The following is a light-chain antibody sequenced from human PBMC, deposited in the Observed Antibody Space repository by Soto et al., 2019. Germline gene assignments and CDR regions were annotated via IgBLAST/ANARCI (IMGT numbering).Light chain of an antibody. V-gene: IGLV2-8*01. CDR1: SSDVGGYNY. CDR2: EVS. J-gene: IGLJ1*01. Sequence: QSALTQPPSASGSPGQSVTISCTGTSSDVGGYNYVSWYQHHPGKAPKLMIYEVSKRPSGVPDRFSGSKSGNTASLTVSGLQAEDEADYYCTSYAGSNNFPFVFGTGTKLTVL. CDR3: TSYAGSNNFPFV.